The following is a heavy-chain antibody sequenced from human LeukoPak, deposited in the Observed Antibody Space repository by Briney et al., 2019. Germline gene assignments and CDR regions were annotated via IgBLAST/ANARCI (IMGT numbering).Heavy chain of an antibody. V-gene: IGHV1-58*02. CDR1: GFTFTSSA. J-gene: IGHJ4*02. Sequence: SVKVSCKASGFTFTSSAMQWVRQARGQRLEWIGWIVVGSGNTNYAQKFQERVTITRDMSTSTAYMELSSLRSEDTAVYYCARATLASCGGYCHPPRDWGQGTLVTVSS. D-gene: IGHD2-21*01. CDR2: IVVGSGNT. CDR3: ARATLASCGGYCHPPRD.